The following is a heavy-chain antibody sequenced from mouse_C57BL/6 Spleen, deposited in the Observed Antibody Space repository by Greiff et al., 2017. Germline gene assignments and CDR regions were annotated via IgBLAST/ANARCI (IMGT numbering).Heavy chain of an antibody. J-gene: IGHJ2*01. CDR1: GYTFTSYW. D-gene: IGHD3-2*02. CDR3: ARPPAQAGYFDY. CDR2: INPSNGGT. Sequence: VQLKESGTELVKPGASVKLSCKASGYTFTSYWMHWVKQRPGQGLAWIGNINPSNGGTNYNEKFKSKATLTVDKSSSTAYMQLSSLKSEDSAVYYSARPPAQAGYFDYWGQGTTLTVSS. V-gene: IGHV1-53*01.